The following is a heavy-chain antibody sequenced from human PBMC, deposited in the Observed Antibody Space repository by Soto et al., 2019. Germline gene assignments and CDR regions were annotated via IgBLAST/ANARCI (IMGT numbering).Heavy chain of an antibody. CDR1: GFTFDDYA. V-gene: IGHV3-9*01. CDR3: AKGSITMIVVVITPIDY. D-gene: IGHD3-22*01. Sequence: EVQLVESGGGLVQPGMSLRLSCAASGFTFDDYAMHWVRQAPGKGLEWVSGISWNSDKIDYADSVRGRFTISRDNAKNSLYLQMNSLRAEDTAVYYCAKGSITMIVVVITPIDYWGQGTLVTVSS. CDR2: ISWNSDKI. J-gene: IGHJ4*02.